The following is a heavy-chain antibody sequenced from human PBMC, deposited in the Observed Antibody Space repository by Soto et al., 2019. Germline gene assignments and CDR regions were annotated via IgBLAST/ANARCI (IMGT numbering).Heavy chain of an antibody. CDR1: GFTFRSYT. V-gene: IGHV3-23*01. J-gene: IGHJ4*02. CDR3: VKDPVSGGTGGAYFDY. D-gene: IGHD2-8*02. CDR2: ISGFSPYT. Sequence: GGSLRLSCVASGFTFRSYTMNWVRQAPGKGLEWVSAISGFSPYTFYADSVKGRFTISRDNSKNTLYLQMNSLRLEDTAVYYCVKDPVSGGTGGAYFDYWGQGTLVTVSS.